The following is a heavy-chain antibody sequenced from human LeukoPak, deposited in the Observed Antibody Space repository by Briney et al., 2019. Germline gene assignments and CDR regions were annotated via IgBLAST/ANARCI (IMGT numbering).Heavy chain of an antibody. CDR1: GFTFSSYG. D-gene: IGHD2-15*01. V-gene: IGHV3-30*02. CDR2: IRYDGSNK. CDR3: TTVSRLRGGTSDL. J-gene: IGHJ5*02. Sequence: PGGSLRLSCAASGFTFSSYGMHWVRQAPGKGLEWVAFIRYDGSNKYYADSVKGRFTISRDNSKNTLYLQMNSLKTEDTAVYHCTTVSRLRGGTSDLWGQGTLVTVSS.